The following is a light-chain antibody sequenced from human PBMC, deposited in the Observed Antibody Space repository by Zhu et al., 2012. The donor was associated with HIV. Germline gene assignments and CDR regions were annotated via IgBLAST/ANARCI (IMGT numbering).Light chain of an antibody. V-gene: IGKV3-20*01. CDR2: DAS. J-gene: IGKJ1*01. CDR1: QSISSNY. Sequence: VLTQSPDTLSLSPGETATPSCRASQSISSNYLAWFQKKPGQRPRLLIYDASSRAPGIPDNFSGSGSGTDFTLNITGLEPEDFAVYYCQQYASSPRTFGQGTEVE. CDR3: QQYASSPRT.